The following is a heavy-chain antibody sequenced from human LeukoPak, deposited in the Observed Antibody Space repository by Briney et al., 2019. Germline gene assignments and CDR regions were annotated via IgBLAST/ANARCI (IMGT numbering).Heavy chain of an antibody. V-gene: IGHV3-30*02. CDR3: AREGGTIEIGEFDY. Sequence: GSLRLPWAASGLTFTLSTSGIHWSRQAPGKGLEWVAFIQYDGSEKHYADLGKGRCTTPRDNPKNTVYLQMNSLTGEDTAIYYCAREGGTIEIGEFDYWGQGTLVTVSS. CDR1: GLTFTLSTSG. J-gene: IGHJ4*02. D-gene: IGHD3-16*02. CDR2: IQYDGSEK.